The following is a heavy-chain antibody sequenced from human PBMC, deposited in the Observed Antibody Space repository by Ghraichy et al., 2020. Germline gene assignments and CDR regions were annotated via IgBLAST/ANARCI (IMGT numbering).Heavy chain of an antibody. Sequence: GGSLRLSCAASGFTFSSYGMHWVRQAPGKGLEWVAVIWYDGSNKYYADSVKGRFTISRDNSKNTLYLQMNSLRAEDTAVYFCAREPYGSGSPTYYYYYMDVWGKGTTVTVSS. CDR2: IWYDGSNK. V-gene: IGHV3-33*01. CDR3: AREPYGSGSPTYYYYYMDV. J-gene: IGHJ6*03. D-gene: IGHD3-10*01. CDR1: GFTFSSYG.